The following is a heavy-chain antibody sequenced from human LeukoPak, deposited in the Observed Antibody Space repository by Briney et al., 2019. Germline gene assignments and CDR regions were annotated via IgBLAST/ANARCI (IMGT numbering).Heavy chain of an antibody. CDR3: AGDPQRSFDY. CDR1: GCTFTSHG. J-gene: IGHJ4*02. Sequence: WGSLRPSWAAPGCTFTSHGMHLVLQAPGTGREWVAAIWYDGSNEYYADSVKGRSTISRDTSKNTLYLQMNSLRADDTAVYYCAGDPQRSFDYWGQGTLVTVSS. CDR2: IWYDGSNE. V-gene: IGHV3-33*01.